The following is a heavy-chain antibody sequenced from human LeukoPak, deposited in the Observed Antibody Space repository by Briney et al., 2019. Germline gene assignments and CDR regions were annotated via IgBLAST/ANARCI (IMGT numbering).Heavy chain of an antibody. V-gene: IGHV3-30*04. J-gene: IGHJ4*02. CDR1: GFTFSSYA. CDR2: ISYDGSNK. Sequence: GGSLRLSCAASGFTFSSYAMHWVRQAPGKGLEWVAVISYDGSNKYYADSVKGRFTISRDNSKNTLYLQMNSLRAEDTAVYYCARTKQEMATMHAFSYWGQGTLVTVSS. CDR3: ARTKQEMATMHAFSY. D-gene: IGHD5-24*01.